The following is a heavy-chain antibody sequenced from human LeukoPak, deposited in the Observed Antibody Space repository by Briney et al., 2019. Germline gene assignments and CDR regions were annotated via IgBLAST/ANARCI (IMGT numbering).Heavy chain of an antibody. D-gene: IGHD2-21*02. CDR1: GYTFTSYG. J-gene: IGHJ6*02. Sequence: ASVKVSCKASGYTFTSYGISWVRQAPGQGLEWMGWISAYNGNTNYAQKFQGRVTITADKSTSTAYMELSSLRSEDTAVYYCARDWYCGGDCYSHYYYGMDVWGQGTTVTVSS. CDR2: ISAYNGNT. V-gene: IGHV1-18*01. CDR3: ARDWYCGGDCYSHYYYGMDV.